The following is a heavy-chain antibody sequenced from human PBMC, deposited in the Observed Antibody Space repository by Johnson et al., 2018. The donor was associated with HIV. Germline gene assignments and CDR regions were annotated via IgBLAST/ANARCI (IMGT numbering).Heavy chain of an antibody. Sequence: GGNTYYADSVKGRFTISRDNSRNRLYLQMSSLRADDTAVYYCASDYGGTKDAFDIWGQGTMVTVSS. J-gene: IGHJ3*02. CDR2: GGNT. D-gene: IGHD3-10*01. CDR3: ASDYGGTKDAFDI. V-gene: IGHV3-53*01.